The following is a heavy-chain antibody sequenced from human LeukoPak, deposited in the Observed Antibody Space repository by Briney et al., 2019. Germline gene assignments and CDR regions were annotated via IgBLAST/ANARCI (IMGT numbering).Heavy chain of an antibody. CDR3: ARSWADYGFDY. J-gene: IGHJ4*02. Sequence: SETLSLTCAVYGGSFCGYYWSWIRQPPGKGLEWIGEINHSGSTNYNPSLKSRVTISVDTSKNQFSLKLSSVTAADTAVYYCARSWADYGFDYWGQGTLVTVSS. D-gene: IGHD4-17*01. CDR2: INHSGST. V-gene: IGHV4-34*01. CDR1: GGSFCGYY.